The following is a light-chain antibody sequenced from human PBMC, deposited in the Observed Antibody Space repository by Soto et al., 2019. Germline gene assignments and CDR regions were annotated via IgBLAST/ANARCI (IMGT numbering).Light chain of an antibody. J-gene: IGKJ3*01. CDR3: LQSFTAVFT. Sequence: DIQMTQSPTSLSASAGDRVTITCRASQNIRNYLNWYQQKPGKVPNLLIYGASSLQSGVPSRFSGSGSETDFTLSINNLQPEDFATYYCLQSFTAVFTFGPGTKVDIK. CDR1: QNIRNY. CDR2: GAS. V-gene: IGKV1-39*01.